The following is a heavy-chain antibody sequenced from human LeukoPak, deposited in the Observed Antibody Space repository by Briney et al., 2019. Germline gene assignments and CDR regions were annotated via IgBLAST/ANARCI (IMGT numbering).Heavy chain of an antibody. Sequence: ASVKVSCKAPGYTFTSYDINWVRQATGQGLEWMGWMNPNSGNTGYAQKFQGRVTMTRNTSISTAYMELSSLRSEDTAVYYCARFWRDYYGSGSATDYWGQGTLVTVSS. D-gene: IGHD3-10*01. J-gene: IGHJ4*02. CDR1: GYTFTSYD. V-gene: IGHV1-8*01. CDR2: MNPNSGNT. CDR3: ARFWRDYYGSGSATDY.